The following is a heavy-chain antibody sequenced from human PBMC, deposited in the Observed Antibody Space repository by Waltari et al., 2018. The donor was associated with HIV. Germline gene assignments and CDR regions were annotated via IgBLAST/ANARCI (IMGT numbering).Heavy chain of an antibody. J-gene: IGHJ3*02. CDR1: GSTFSSYA. D-gene: IGHD4-17*01. Sequence: QVQLVQPGAEVKKPGSSVKVSCKASGSTFSSYAISWVRQAPGQGLEWMGGIIPIFGTANYAQKFQGRVTITADESTSTAYMELSSLRSEDTAVYYCARDFWVTNGGNLDAFDIWGQGTMVTVSS. V-gene: IGHV1-69*01. CDR3: ARDFWVTNGGNLDAFDI. CDR2: IIPIFGTA.